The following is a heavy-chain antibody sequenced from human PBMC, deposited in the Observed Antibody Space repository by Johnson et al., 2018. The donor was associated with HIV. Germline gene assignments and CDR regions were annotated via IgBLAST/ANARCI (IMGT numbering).Heavy chain of an antibody. V-gene: IGHV3-66*01. J-gene: IGHJ3*02. CDR3: ARDDRPDGFDI. CDR2: INAGGDT. CDR1: GIIVTGNF. D-gene: IGHD1-14*01. Sequence: VQLVESGGGLVQPGGSLRLSCAASGIIVTGNFMSWVRQAPGKGLEWFSVINAGGDTYYADTVKGRFTISRDRFKNTVSLQMNSLRVEDTAVYYCARDDRPDGFDIWGQGTMVTVSS.